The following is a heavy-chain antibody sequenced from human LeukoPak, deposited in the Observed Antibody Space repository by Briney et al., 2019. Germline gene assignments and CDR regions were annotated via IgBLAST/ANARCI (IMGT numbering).Heavy chain of an antibody. J-gene: IGHJ4*02. D-gene: IGHD3-16*01. Sequence: GGSLRLSCTSSGFTFGDYAINWVRQAPGMGLEWVGFIRSNAYGGTTEYAASVKGRFTISRDDSKSISYLHMTSLKTEDTAVYYCTRDDDPSFDYWGQGTLVTVSS. V-gene: IGHV3-49*04. CDR2: IRSNAYGGTT. CDR3: TRDDDPSFDY. CDR1: GFTFGDYA.